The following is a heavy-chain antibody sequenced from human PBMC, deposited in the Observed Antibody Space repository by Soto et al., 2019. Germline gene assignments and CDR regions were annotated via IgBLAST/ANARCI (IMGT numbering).Heavy chain of an antibody. CDR3: VRSVPAATWAYNGMDV. Sequence: QVRLKESGPGLVKPSGTLSLTCAVSGGSVSSSSCWSWVRPAPRMGLEWIGEIYHSGTFNYNPSLTSRVSVSVDESRNQVSLTLNSVTAADTAIDYCVRSVPAATWAYNGMDVWGQGTTVTVSS. J-gene: IGHJ6*02. V-gene: IGHV4-4*02. D-gene: IGHD2-2*01. CDR2: IYHSGTF. CDR1: GGSVSSSSC.